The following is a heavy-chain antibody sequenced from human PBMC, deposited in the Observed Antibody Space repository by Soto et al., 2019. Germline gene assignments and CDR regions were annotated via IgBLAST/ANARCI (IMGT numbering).Heavy chain of an antibody. CDR3: ARGPYREGDDLCTVHYYSFGMDV. J-gene: IGHJ6*02. Sequence: QVQLVQSGAEVKKPGSSVKVSCKASGGTFSSSAITWVRQAPGQGLEWMGGIIPIFRTANYAQKFKGRVTITAAESTSTVYMELSSLRSEDTAVFYCARGPYREGDDLCTVHYYSFGMDVWGQGTTVTVSS. D-gene: IGHD3-3*01. CDR1: GGTFSSSA. V-gene: IGHV1-69*01. CDR2: IIPIFRTA.